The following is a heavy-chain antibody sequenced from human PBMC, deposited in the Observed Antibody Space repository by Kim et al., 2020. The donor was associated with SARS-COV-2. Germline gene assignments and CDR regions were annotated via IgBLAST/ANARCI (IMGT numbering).Heavy chain of an antibody. CDR1: GFTFSSYA. D-gene: IGHD3-10*01. Sequence: GVSLRLSCAASGFTFSSYAMHWVRQAPGKGLEWVAVISYDGSNKYYADSVKGRFTISRDNSKNTLYLQMNSLRAEDTAVYYCARGSSASYYYYYSGMDV. CDR2: ISYDGSNK. J-gene: IGHJ6*01. V-gene: IGHV3-30*04. CDR3: ARGSSASYYYYYSGMDV.